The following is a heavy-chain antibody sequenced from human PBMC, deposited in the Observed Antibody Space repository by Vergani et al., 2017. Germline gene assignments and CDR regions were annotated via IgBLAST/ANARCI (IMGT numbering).Heavy chain of an antibody. J-gene: IGHJ4*02. CDR2: INPIDSKI. CDR1: ECIFISNE. CDR3: TRHVPCGDGACLHFDH. V-gene: IGHV5-51*01. D-gene: IGHD2-21*01. Sequence: EVMLVQSGAEVKKPGESLKISCKYSECIFISNEIAWLRQMSGKGLQWMGNINPIDSKIAYSPSFQGQAIMSLDKSITTAYLQWRSLKASDTAIYYCTRHVPCGDGACLHFDHWGQGTQVTVSS.